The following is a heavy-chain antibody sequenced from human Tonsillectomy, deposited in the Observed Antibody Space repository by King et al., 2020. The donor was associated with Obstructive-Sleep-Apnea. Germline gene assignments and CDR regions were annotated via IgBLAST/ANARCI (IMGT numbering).Heavy chain of an antibody. CDR1: GFIFTNYA. D-gene: IGHD3-9*01. CDR2: ISERADTR. V-gene: IGHV3-23*04. CDR3: ARRSGLTGYFDD. Sequence: VQLVESGGGSVQPGESLRLSCVGSGFIFTNYAMNWVRQTPGKGLEWVSAISERADTRDYADSVKGRFTISRDDSKNTGYLQMHSLRGEDTALYYCARRSGLTGYFDDWGQGTLVTVSS. J-gene: IGHJ4*02.